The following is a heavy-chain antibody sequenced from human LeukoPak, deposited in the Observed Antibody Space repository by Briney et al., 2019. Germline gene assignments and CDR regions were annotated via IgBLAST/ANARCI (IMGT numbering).Heavy chain of an antibody. V-gene: IGHV4-4*02. J-gene: IGHJ4*02. CDR1: GGSISSHNW. Sequence: SETLSLTCAVSGGSISSHNWWSWVRQPPGKGLEWIGEIYHSGNTNYNPSLKSRVIISVDKSKNQFSLKLSSVTAADTAVYYCARDRDYGIMDYWGQGTLVTVSS. CDR3: ARDRDYGIMDY. D-gene: IGHD4-17*01. CDR2: IYHSGNT.